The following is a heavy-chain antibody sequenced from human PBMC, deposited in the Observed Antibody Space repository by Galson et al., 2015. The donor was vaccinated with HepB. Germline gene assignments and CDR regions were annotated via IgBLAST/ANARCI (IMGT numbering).Heavy chain of an antibody. CDR2: IKQDGSEK. CDR1: GFTFSSYW. J-gene: IGHJ3*02. D-gene: IGHD3-16*02. CDR3: ARDPNDYVWGSYRKSKLLGLAFDI. V-gene: IGHV3-7*01. Sequence: SLRLSCAASGFTFSSYWMSWVRQAPGKGLEWVANIKQDGSEKYYVDSVKGRFTISRDNAKNSLYLQMNSLRAEDTAVYYCARDPNDYVWGSYRKSKLLGLAFDIWGQGTMVTVSS.